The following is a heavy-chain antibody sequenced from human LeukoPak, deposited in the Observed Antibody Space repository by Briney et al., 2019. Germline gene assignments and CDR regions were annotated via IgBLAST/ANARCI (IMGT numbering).Heavy chain of an antibody. J-gene: IGHJ5*02. CDR1: GGSISSGDYY. D-gene: IGHD3-3*01. CDR2: IYYSGST. Sequence: SETLSLTCTVSGGSISSGDYYWSWIRQPPGKGLEWIGYIYYSGSTYYNPCLKSRVTISVDTSKNQFSLKLSSVTAADTAVYYCARTLRFLEWLLHSNWFDPWGQGTLVTVSS. CDR3: ARTLRFLEWLLHSNWFDP. V-gene: IGHV4-30-4*08.